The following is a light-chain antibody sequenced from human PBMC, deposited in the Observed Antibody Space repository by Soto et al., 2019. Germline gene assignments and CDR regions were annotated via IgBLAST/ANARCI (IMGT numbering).Light chain of an antibody. V-gene: IGLV2-14*01. Sequence: QSALTQPASVSGSPGQSITISCTGTSSDVGGYNHVSWYQHSPGKAPKLILFALRDRPSGVSHRFSGSKSGNTASLTISGLQAEDEADYYCCSYTSLSTVVFGGGTKVTVL. CDR1: SSDVGGYNH. CDR3: CSYTSLSTVV. CDR2: ALR. J-gene: IGLJ2*01.